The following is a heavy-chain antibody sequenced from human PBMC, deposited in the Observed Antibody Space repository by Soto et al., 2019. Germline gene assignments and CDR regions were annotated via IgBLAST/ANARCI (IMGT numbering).Heavy chain of an antibody. CDR1: GFTFSSYA. CDR3: AKVSEYYDFWSGYPPYYFDY. V-gene: IGHV3-23*01. CDR2: ISGSGGST. Sequence: GGSLRLSCAASGFTFSSYAMSWVRQAPGKGLEWVSAISGSGGSTYYADYVKGRFTISRDNSKNTQYLQMNSLRDEDTAVYYFAKVSEYYDFWSGYPPYYFDYWGQGTLVTVSS. J-gene: IGHJ4*02. D-gene: IGHD3-3*01.